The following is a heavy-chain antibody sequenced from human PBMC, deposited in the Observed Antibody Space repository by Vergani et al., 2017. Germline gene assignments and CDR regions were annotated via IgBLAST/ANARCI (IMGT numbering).Heavy chain of an antibody. CDR3: ARVRTGLYYYYGMDV. V-gene: IGHV3-30-3*01. CDR1: GFTFSSYA. J-gene: IGHJ6*02. CDR2: ISYDGSNK. Sequence: QVQLVESGRGVVQPGRSLRLSCAASGFTFSSYAMHWVRQAPGKGLEWVAVISYDGSNKYYADSVKGRFTISRDNSKNTLYLQMNSLRAEDTAVYYCARVRTGLYYYYGMDVWGQGTTVTVSS. D-gene: IGHD3/OR15-3a*01.